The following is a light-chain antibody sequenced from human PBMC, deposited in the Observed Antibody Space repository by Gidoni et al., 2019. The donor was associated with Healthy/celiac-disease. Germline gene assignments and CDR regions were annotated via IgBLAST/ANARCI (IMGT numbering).Light chain of an antibody. CDR3: QVWDSSSDHWV. V-gene: IGLV3-21*04. J-gene: IGLJ3*02. CDR1: NIGSKS. Sequence: SYVLTQPPSVSVAPGKTARITCWGNNIGSKSVHWYQQKPGQAPVLVIYYYSDRPSGIPERCSVSNSGNTATLTISRVEAGDEADYYCQVWDSSSDHWVFGGGTKLTVL. CDR2: YYS.